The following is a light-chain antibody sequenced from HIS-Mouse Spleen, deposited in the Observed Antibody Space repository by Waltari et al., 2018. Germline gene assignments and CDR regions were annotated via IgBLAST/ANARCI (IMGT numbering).Light chain of an antibody. Sequence: DIQLTQSPSFLSASVGDRVTITCRASQGISSYLAWYQQKPGKAPKPLFYSASTLQSGVPSRFSGSGSGTEFTLTISSLQPEDFATYYCQQLNSYPPTFGQGTKVEIK. J-gene: IGKJ1*01. CDR1: QGISSY. V-gene: IGKV1-9*01. CDR3: QQLNSYPPT. CDR2: SAS.